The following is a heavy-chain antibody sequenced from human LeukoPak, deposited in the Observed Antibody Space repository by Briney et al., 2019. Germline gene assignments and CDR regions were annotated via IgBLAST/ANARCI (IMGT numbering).Heavy chain of an antibody. J-gene: IGHJ5*02. CDR2: IYYSGST. Sequence: PSETLSLTCTVSGVSISSRSYYWGWIRQPPGKGLEWIGNIYYSGSTYYNPSLKSRVTISVDTSKNQFSLKLTSVTAADTAVYYCARDHSAPYDSSGYPPDWFDPWGQGTLVTVSS. D-gene: IGHD3-22*01. CDR1: GVSISSRSYY. CDR3: ARDHSAPYDSSGYPPDWFDP. V-gene: IGHV4-39*02.